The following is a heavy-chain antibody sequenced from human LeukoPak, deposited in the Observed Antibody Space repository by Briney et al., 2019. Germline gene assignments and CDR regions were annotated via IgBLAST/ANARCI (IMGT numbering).Heavy chain of an antibody. CDR1: GYTFTSYD. Sequence: GASVKVSCKASGYTFTSYDINWVRQATGQGLEWMGWMNPNSGNTGYAQKFQGRVTITRNTSISTAYMELSSLRSEDTAVYYCARGRVRDGYNWEGRWFDPWGQGTLVTVSS. D-gene: IGHD5-24*01. CDR3: ARGRVRDGYNWEGRWFDP. J-gene: IGHJ5*02. V-gene: IGHV1-8*03. CDR2: MNPNSGNT.